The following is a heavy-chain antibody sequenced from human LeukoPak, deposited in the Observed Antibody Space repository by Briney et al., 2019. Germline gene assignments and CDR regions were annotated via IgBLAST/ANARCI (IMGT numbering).Heavy chain of an antibody. CDR1: GGSISSSSYY. D-gene: IGHD6-13*01. CDR3: ARQSRKTLRIAAAVECFAP. CDR2: IYYSGST. V-gene: IGHV4-39*01. Sequence: SETLSLTCTVSGGSISSSSYYWGWIRQPPGKGLEWIGSIYYSGSTYYNPSLKSRVTISVDTSKNQFSLKLSSVTAADTAVYYCARQSRKTLRIAAAVECFAPWGQGTLVTVSS. J-gene: IGHJ5*02.